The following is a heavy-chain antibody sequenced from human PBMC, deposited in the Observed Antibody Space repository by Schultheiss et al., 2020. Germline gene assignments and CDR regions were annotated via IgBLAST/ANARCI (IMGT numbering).Heavy chain of an antibody. Sequence: SETLSLTCTVSGGSISSGGYYWSWIRQHPGKGLEWIGEITHGGSTNYNPSLKSRVTISVGTSKNQFSLKLSSVTVADTAVYYCARGVRGIIAYYFDSWGQGTLVTVSS. J-gene: IGHJ4*02. CDR1: GGSISSGGYY. D-gene: IGHD3-10*01. V-gene: IGHV4-61*08. CDR3: ARGVRGIIAYYFDS. CDR2: ITHGGST.